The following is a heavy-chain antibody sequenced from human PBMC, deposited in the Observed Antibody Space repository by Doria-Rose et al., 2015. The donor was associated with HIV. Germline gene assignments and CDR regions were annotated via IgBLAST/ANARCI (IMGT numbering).Heavy chain of an antibody. J-gene: IGHJ4*02. Sequence: VQLQESGPGLVKPSETLSLTCTVSGDSISSYYWSWIRQPPGKGLEWIGCIFYSGNTSYNPSLESRVTMSVDTSKNQFYLELRSVTAADTAVYYCARGNYYDASAYYPRWGQGTLVSVSS. CDR3: ARGNYYDASAYYPR. V-gene: IGHV4-59*01. D-gene: IGHD3-22*01. CDR2: IFYSGNT. CDR1: GDSISSYY.